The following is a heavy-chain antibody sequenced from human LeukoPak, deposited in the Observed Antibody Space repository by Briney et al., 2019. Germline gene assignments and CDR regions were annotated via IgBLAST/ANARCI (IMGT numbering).Heavy chain of an antibody. Sequence: AGRSLRLSCAASGFTFSSYGMHWVRQAPGKGLEWVAVISYDGSNKYYADSVKGRFTISRDNAKNSLYLQMNSLRAEDTAVYYCARVEQRRDGYNMADAFDIWGQGTMVTVSS. D-gene: IGHD5-24*01. V-gene: IGHV3-30*03. J-gene: IGHJ3*02. CDR2: ISYDGSNK. CDR3: ARVEQRRDGYNMADAFDI. CDR1: GFTFSSYG.